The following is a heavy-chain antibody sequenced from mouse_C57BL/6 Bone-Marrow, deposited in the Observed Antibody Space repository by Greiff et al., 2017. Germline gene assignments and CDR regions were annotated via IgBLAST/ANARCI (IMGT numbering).Heavy chain of an antibody. V-gene: IGHV1-66*01. CDR2: IYPGSGNT. CDR3: ARGGGKYYFDY. CDR1: GYSFTSYY. J-gene: IGHJ2*01. Sequence: QVQLQQSGPELVKPGASVKISCKASGYSFTSYYIHWVKQRPGQGLEWIGWIYPGSGNTKYNEKFKGKATLTADTSSSTAYMQLSSPTSEDSAVYYCARGGGKYYFDYWGQGTTLTVSS.